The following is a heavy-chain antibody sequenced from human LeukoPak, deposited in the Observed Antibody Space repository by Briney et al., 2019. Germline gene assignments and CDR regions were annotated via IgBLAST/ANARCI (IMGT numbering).Heavy chain of an antibody. Sequence: GGSLRLSCAASGFTFSDYSMNWVRQAPGKGLEWVSEISGSGGATYYLDSVKGRFTISRDNSKSAVYLQLDSLRVEDTAVYYCASTLKRDYWGQGTLVTVSS. D-gene: IGHD4/OR15-4a*01. CDR1: GFTFSDYS. J-gene: IGHJ4*02. V-gene: IGHV3-23*01. CDR2: ISGSGGAT. CDR3: ASTLKRDY.